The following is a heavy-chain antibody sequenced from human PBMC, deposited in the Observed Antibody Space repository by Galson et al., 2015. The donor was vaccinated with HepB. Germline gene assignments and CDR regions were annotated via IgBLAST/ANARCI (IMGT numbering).Heavy chain of an antibody. D-gene: IGHD2/OR15-2a*01. J-gene: IGHJ5*02. CDR1: GFTFSCCG. V-gene: IGHV3-7*03. CDR2: INEDGSDT. CDR3: AIFYGGFDP. Sequence: SLRLSCAASGFTFSCCGMRWVRQAPGKGLEWVANINEDGSDTYHLDSVEGRFTISRDNAKNTLYLQMNNLRAEDTAVYYCAIFYGGFDPWGQGILVTVSS.